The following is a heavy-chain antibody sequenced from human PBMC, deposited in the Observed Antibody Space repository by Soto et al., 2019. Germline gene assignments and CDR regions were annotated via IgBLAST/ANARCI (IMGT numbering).Heavy chain of an antibody. CDR3: AREANYYDSSGYCDY. Sequence: GASVKVSCKASGYTFTSYGISWVRQAPGQGLEWMGWISAYNGNTNYAQKLQGRVTMTTDTPTSTAYMELRSLRSDDTAVYYCAREANYYDSSGYCDYWGQGTLVTVSS. CDR2: ISAYNGNT. CDR1: GYTFTSYG. J-gene: IGHJ4*02. V-gene: IGHV1-18*04. D-gene: IGHD3-22*01.